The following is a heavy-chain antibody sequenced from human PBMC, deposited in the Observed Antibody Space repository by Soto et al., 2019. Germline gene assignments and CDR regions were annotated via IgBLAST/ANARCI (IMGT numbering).Heavy chain of an antibody. Sequence: QVQLQQWGAGLLKPSETLSLTCAVYGGFVSSGSYYWSWIRQPPGKGLEWIGEMSHSGGTHFNPSLKGRVTISVDTSTNQFSLKMSSVTSADTALYYCARVERGAATTVVDAFDIWGPGTMVTVSS. CDR1: GGFVSSGSYY. CDR3: ARVERGAATTVVDAFDI. D-gene: IGHD1-1*01. CDR2: MSHSGGT. J-gene: IGHJ3*02. V-gene: IGHV4-34*01.